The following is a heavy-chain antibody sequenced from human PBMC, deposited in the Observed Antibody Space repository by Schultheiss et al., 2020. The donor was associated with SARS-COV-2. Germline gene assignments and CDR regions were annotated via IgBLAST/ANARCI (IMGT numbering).Heavy chain of an antibody. D-gene: IGHD5-18*01. J-gene: IGHJ4*02. V-gene: IGHV3-21*01. CDR1: GFTFSSYS. CDR2: ISSSSRYI. CDR3: ARGSRIQLWLGDY. Sequence: GESLKISCTASGFTFSSYSMNWVRQAPGKGLEWVSSISSSSRYIYYADSVKGRFTISRDNAKNSLYLQMNSLRAEDTAVYYCARGSRIQLWLGDYWGQGTLVTVSS.